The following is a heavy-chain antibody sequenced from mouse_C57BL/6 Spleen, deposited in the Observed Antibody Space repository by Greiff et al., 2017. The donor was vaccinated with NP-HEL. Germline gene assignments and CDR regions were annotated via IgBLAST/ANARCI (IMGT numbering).Heavy chain of an antibody. CDR3: ARSPYYDYDWFAY. CDR2: IYPGDGDT. J-gene: IGHJ3*01. Sequence: VQLQQSGPELVKPGASVKISCKASGYAFSSSWMNWVKQRPGKGLEWIGRIYPGDGDTNYNGKFKGKATLTADKSSSTAYMQLSSLTSEDSAVYFCARSPYYDYDWFAYWGQGTLVTVSA. V-gene: IGHV1-82*01. D-gene: IGHD2-4*01. CDR1: GYAFSSSW.